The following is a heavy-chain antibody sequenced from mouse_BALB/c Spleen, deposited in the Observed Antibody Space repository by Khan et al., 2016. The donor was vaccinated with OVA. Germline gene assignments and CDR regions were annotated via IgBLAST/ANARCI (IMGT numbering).Heavy chain of an antibody. J-gene: IGHJ4*01. Sequence: QVQLKEAGPGLVAPSQSLSITCTVSGFSLNSYGVNWVRQPPGQGLEWLGVIWGDGSTNYHSALKSRLIISKADSKSQVFLKLNSLQTDDTATYYCAKITPDYDSMDYWGQGTSVTVSS. CDR1: GFSLNSYG. V-gene: IGHV2-3*01. CDR2: IWGDGST. CDR3: AKITPDYDSMDY. D-gene: IGHD2-4*01.